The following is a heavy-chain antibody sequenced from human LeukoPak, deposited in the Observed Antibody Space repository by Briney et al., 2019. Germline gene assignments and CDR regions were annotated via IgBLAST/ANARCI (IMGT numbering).Heavy chain of an antibody. CDR2: ISYDGSNK. CDR1: GFTFSSYA. V-gene: IGHV3-30-3*01. Sequence: GGSLRLSCAASGFTFSSYAMHWVRQAPGKGLEWVAVISYDGSNKYYADSVKGRFTISRDNSKNTLYLQMNSLRAEDTAVYYRARDGNYYDSSGYPSRWGQGTLVTVSS. CDR3: ARDGNYYDSSGYPSR. D-gene: IGHD3-22*01. J-gene: IGHJ4*02.